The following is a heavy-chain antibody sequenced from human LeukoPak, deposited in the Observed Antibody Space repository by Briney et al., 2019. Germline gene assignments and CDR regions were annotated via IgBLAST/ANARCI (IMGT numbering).Heavy chain of an antibody. CDR2: IYYSGST. Sequence: NPSETLSLTCTVSGGSISSHYWSWIRQPPGKGLEWIGYIYYSGSTNYNPSLKSRVSISVDTSKNQFSLKLSSVTAADTAVYYCARETRGYSYDYYYYYMDVWGKGTTVPVSS. V-gene: IGHV4-59*11. CDR3: ARETRGYSYDYYYYYMDV. J-gene: IGHJ6*03. CDR1: GGSISSHY. D-gene: IGHD5-18*01.